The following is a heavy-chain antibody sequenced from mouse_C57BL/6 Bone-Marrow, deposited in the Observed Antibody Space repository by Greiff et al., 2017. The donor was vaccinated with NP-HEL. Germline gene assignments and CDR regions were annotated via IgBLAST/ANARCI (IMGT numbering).Heavy chain of an antibody. J-gene: IGHJ2*01. D-gene: IGHD1-1*01. CDR3: ARRGYGRDY. CDR1: GFTFSDYY. V-gene: IGHV5-12*01. Sequence: EVKLMESGGGLVQPGGSLKLSCAASGFTFSDYYMYWVRQTPEKRLEWVAYISNGGGSTYYPDTVKGRFTISRDNAKNTLYLQMSRLKSEDTAMYYCARRGYGRDYWGQGTTLTVSS. CDR2: ISNGGGST.